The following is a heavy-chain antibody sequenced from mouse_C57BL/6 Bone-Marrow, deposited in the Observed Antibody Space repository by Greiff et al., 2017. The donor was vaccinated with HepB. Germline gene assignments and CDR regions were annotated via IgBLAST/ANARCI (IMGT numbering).Heavy chain of an antibody. J-gene: IGHJ3*01. CDR2: IHPNSGST. D-gene: IGHD2-4*01. V-gene: IGHV1-64*01. CDR1: GYTFTSYW. Sequence: QVQLQQPGAELVKPGASVKLSCKASGYTFTSYWMHWVKQRPGQGLEWIGMIHPNSGSTNYNEKFKSKATLTVDKSSSTAYMQLSSLTSEDSAVYYCARNDYDGAWFAYWGQGTLVTVS. CDR3: ARNDYDGAWFAY.